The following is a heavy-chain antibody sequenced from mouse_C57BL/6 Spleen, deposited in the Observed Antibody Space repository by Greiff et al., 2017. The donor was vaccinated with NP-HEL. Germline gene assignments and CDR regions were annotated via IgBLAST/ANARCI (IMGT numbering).Heavy chain of an antibody. CDR2: ISSGSSTI. CDR1: GFTFSDYG. CDR3: ARNGNYGAWFAY. J-gene: IGHJ3*01. V-gene: IGHV5-17*01. D-gene: IGHD2-1*01. Sequence: EVKLMESGGGLVKPGGSLKLSCAASGFTFSDYGMHWVRQAPEKGLEWVAYISSGSSTIYYADTVKGRFTISRDNAKNTLFLQMTSLRSEDTAMYYCARNGNYGAWFAYWGQGTLVTVSA.